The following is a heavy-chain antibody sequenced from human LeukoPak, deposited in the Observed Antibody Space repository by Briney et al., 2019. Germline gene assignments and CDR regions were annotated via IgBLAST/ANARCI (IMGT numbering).Heavy chain of an antibody. CDR2: INHSGST. D-gene: IGHD3-3*01. CDR3: ARGFWSGYYPFDY. J-gene: IGHJ4*02. Sequence: SETLSLTCAVYGGSFSGYYWSWIRQPPGKGLEWIGEINHSGSTNYNPSLKSRVTISVDTSKNQFSLELSSVTAADTAVYYCARGFWSGYYPFDYWGQGTLVTVSS. CDR1: GGSFSGYY. V-gene: IGHV4-34*01.